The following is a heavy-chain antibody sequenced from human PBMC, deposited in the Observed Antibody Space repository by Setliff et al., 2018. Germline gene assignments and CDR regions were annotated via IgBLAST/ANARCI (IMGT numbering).Heavy chain of an antibody. Sequence: LSLTCTVSGGSISSSLYYWGWIRQPPGKGLEWIGSIYYSGSTNYNPSLKSRVTISVDTSKNQFSLKLSSVTAADTAVYYCARDPYNRNYGDAFDIWGQGTMVTVSS. CDR3: ARDPYNRNYGDAFDI. D-gene: IGHD1-7*01. J-gene: IGHJ3*02. CDR2: IYYSGST. CDR1: GGSISSSLYY. V-gene: IGHV4-39*07.